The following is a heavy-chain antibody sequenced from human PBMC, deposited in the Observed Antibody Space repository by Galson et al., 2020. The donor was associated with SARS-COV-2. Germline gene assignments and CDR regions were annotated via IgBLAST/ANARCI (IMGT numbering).Heavy chain of an antibody. CDR1: GGTFSSYA. Sequence: SVKVSCKASGGTFSSYAISWVRQAPGQGLEWMGGIIPIFGTANYAQKFQGRVTITADESTSTAYMELSSLRSEDTAVYYCAGRQRFRGVIPKDYYYYGMDVWGQGTTVTVSS. CDR2: IIPIFGTA. D-gene: IGHD3-10*01. J-gene: IGHJ6*02. V-gene: IGHV1-69*13. CDR3: AGRQRFRGVIPKDYYYYGMDV.